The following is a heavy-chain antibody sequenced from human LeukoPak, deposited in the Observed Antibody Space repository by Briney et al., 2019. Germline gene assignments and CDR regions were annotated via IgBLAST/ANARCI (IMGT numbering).Heavy chain of an antibody. CDR3: AKVKWKLIGYFDY. J-gene: IGHJ4*02. CDR1: GFTFTSYA. Sequence: GGSLRLSCAASGFTFTSYAMSWVRQAPGKGLEWVSVLTGDGNTYYADSVKGRFTKSRDDSKNTLFLQMNSLRAEDTAVYFCAKVKWKLIGYFDYWGQGTLVTVSS. V-gene: IGHV3-23*01. D-gene: IGHD1-20*01. CDR2: LTGDGNT.